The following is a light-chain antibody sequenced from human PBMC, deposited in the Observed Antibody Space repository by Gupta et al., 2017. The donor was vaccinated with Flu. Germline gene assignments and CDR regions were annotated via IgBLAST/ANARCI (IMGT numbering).Light chain of an antibody. J-gene: IGKJ2*03. CDR1: QSVGTY. Sequence: EIVLTQSPATLSLSPGERATLPCRASQSVGTYLFWYQQKRGQAPRLLMHDASNRATGIPARFSGSGSGTEFTLTISSLEPADFAVYYCQQRSDWPHSFGQGTKLEIK. CDR2: DAS. CDR3: QQRSDWPHS. V-gene: IGKV3-11*01.